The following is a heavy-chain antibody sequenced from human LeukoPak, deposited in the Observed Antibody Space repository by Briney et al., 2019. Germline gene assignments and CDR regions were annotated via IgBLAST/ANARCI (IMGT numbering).Heavy chain of an antibody. J-gene: IGHJ6*02. CDR2: IIPILGIA. CDR1: GGTFSSYA. CDR3: ASSLTYYDILTGLNYYYYGMDV. V-gene: IGHV1-69*04. Sequence: SVKVSCKASGGTFSSYAISWVRQAPGQGLEWMGRIIPILGIANYAQKFQGRVTITADKSTSTAYMELSSLRSQDTAVYYCASSLTYYDILTGLNYYYYGMDVWGQGTTVTVSS. D-gene: IGHD3-9*01.